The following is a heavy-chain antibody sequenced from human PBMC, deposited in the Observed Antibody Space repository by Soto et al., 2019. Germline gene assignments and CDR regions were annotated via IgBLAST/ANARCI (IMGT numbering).Heavy chain of an antibody. CDR3: AXXXXDPPTGGDYYYYYMDV. V-gene: IGHV1-69*02. Sequence: QVQLVQSGAEVKKPGSSVKVSCKASGGTFSSXXXXXXXXXXXXXXXXXXXXXPILGIANYAQKFQGRVTITADKSTSTAYMELSSLRSXDTAXXYCAXXXXDPPTGGDYYYYYMDVWGKGTTVTVSS. CDR1: GGTFSSXX. D-gene: IGHD3-10*01. CDR2: XXPILGIA. J-gene: IGHJ6*03.